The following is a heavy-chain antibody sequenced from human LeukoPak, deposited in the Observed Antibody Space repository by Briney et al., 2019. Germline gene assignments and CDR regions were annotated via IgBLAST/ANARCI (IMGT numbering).Heavy chain of an antibody. J-gene: IGHJ4*02. D-gene: IGHD5-18*01. Sequence: PGGALRLSCAASGFTFSSYWMSWVRQAPGKGLEWLANIKKDGSEKYYVDSVKGRFTISRDNAKKSLYLQMTSLRAEDTAVYYCARHLSGVTGYTYGRGIDYWGQGTLVTVSS. V-gene: IGHV3-7*01. CDR2: IKKDGSEK. CDR3: ARHLSGVTGYTYGRGIDY. CDR1: GFTFSSYW.